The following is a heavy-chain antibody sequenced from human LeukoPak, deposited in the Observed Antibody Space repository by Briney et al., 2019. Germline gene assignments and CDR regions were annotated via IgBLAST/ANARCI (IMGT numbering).Heavy chain of an antibody. J-gene: IGHJ4*02. D-gene: IGHD3-16*01. CDR2: INSDGSST. Sequence: GGSLRLSCAAPGFTFSSYWMHWVPQAPGKGLVWVSRINSDGSSTSYAESVKGRFTISRDNAKNTLYLQMNSLRAEDTAVYYCARDPTLQTYYDYVWGSYSGFDYWGQGTLVTVSS. CDR1: GFTFSSYW. V-gene: IGHV3-74*01. CDR3: ARDPTLQTYYDYVWGSYSGFDY.